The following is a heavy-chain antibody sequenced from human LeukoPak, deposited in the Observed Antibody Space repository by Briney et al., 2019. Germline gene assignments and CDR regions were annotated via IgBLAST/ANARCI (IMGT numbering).Heavy chain of an antibody. CDR1: GFTFSDHY. J-gene: IGHJ5*02. CDR3: ARGRRWFDP. CDR2: ISSFSGTI. V-gene: IGHV3-11*04. Sequence: GGSLRLSCAASGFTFSDHYMSWIRRAPGKGLEWVSYISSFSGTIYYADSVKGRFTISRDNAKNSLYLQMNSLRAEDTAVYYCARGRRWFDPWGQGTLVTVSS.